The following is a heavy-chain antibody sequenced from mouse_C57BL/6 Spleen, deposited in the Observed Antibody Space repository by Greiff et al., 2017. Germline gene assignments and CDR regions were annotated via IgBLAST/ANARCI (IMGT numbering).Heavy chain of an antibody. CDR1: GYTFTSYW. V-gene: IGHV1-52*01. Sequence: QVQLKQPGAELVRPGSSVKLSCKASGYTFTSYWMHWVKQRPIQGLEWIGNIDPSDSETHYNQKFKDKATLTVDKSSSTAYMQLSSLTSEDSAVYYCARRGMVNDFAYWGQGTLVTVSA. CDR2: IDPSDSET. CDR3: ARRGMVNDFAY. J-gene: IGHJ3*01. D-gene: IGHD2-2*01.